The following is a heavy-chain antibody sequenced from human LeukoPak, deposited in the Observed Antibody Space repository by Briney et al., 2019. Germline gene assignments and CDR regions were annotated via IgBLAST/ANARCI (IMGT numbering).Heavy chain of an antibody. CDR1: GYSFNTYC. D-gene: IGHD2-2*01. J-gene: IGHJ5*02. V-gene: IGHV1-18*01. CDR2: VSADNGET. CDR3: ARDYQLLLLWHCFDP. Sequence: ASVKVSCKASGYSFNTYCISWVRQAPGQGLEWMGWVSADNGETNYAQKFQGRVTMTTDTSTSTAYMELRSLRSDHTAVYYCARDYQLLLLWHCFDPWGQGPLVSVSS.